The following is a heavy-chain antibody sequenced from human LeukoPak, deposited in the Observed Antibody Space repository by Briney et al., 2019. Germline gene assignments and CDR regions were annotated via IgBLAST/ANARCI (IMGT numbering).Heavy chain of an antibody. Sequence: ASVKVSCKTSGHIFTTHYMHWMRQAPGQRLEWLGRVNTDNTKSEYSQKFQGRVIITRDTSASTAYMEMSGLRSEDTAMYYCAMSVEMAAIPSFDYWGQGTLVTVSS. CDR1: GHIFTTHY. J-gene: IGHJ4*02. CDR2: VNTDNTKS. V-gene: IGHV1-3*04. D-gene: IGHD5-24*01. CDR3: AMSVEMAAIPSFDY.